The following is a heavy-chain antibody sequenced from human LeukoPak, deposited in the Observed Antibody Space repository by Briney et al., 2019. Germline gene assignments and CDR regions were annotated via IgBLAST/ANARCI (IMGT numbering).Heavy chain of an antibody. D-gene: IGHD3-10*01. CDR3: ARDQPITMVRGVIDY. CDR1: GYTFTGYY. V-gene: IGHV1-18*04. J-gene: IGHJ4*02. Sequence: ASVKVSCKASGYTFTGYYMHWVRQAPGQGLEWMGWISAYNGNTNYAQKLQGRVTMTTDTSTSTAYMELRSLRSDDTAVYYCARDQPITMVRGVIDYWGQGTLVTVSS. CDR2: ISAYNGNT.